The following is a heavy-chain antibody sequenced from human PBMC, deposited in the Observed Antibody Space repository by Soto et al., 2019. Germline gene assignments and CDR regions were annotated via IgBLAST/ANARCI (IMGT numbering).Heavy chain of an antibody. V-gene: IGHV1-69*06. J-gene: IGHJ6*02. D-gene: IGHD3-3*01. CDR1: GDTFSNYA. CDR2: IIPMFGTP. Sequence: QVQLVQSGAEVKKPGSSVKVSCEASGDTFSNYAVSWVRQAPGQGLEWMGGIIPMFGTPDYAQKFQGRVTMTADKSATTAYMEVSRLRSEDTAVYYCARGVGVAEPNNYYYGMDVGGQGTTVTVSS. CDR3: ARGVGVAEPNNYYYGMDV.